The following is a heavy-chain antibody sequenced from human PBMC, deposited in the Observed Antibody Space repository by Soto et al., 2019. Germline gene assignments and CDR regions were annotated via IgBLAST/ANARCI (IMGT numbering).Heavy chain of an antibody. J-gene: IGHJ6*02. CDR2: IGGSGSNT. CDR3: ARVVRYFDTPYGMDV. CDR1: GFTFSNYA. D-gene: IGHD3-9*01. Sequence: GGSLRLSCAASGFTFSNYAMSWVRQAPGKGLEWVSGIGGSGSNTYYAGSVKGRFTISRDNSKNTLFLQMNSLRAEDTAEYYCARVVRYFDTPYGMDVWGQGTTVTVSS. V-gene: IGHV3-23*01.